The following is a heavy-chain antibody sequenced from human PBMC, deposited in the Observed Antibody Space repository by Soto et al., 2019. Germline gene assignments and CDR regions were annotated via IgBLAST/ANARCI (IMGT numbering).Heavy chain of an antibody. CDR2: IIPILGIS. J-gene: IGHJ3*02. CDR1: GGTFSSYT. V-gene: IGHV1-69*08. D-gene: IGHD2-15*01. Sequence: QVQLVQSGAEVKKPGSSVKVSCKASGGTFSSYTISWVRQAPGQGLEWMGRIIPILGISNYAQKFQGRVTITADKTTSTAYMELSSLRSEDTAVYYCAREKGRCSGGSCYSGAFDIWGLGTMVTVSS. CDR3: AREKGRCSGGSCYSGAFDI.